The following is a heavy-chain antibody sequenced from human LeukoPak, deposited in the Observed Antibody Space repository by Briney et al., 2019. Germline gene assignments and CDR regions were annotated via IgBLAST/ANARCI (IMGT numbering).Heavy chain of an antibody. CDR1: GFTFGDYA. CDR2: IRSKAYGGTT. CDR3: TRDIAYCGGDCSGGADY. J-gene: IGHJ4*02. Sequence: PGGSLRLSCTASGFTFGDYAMSWFRQAPGKGLEWVGFIRSKAYGGTTEYAASVKGRFTISRDDSKSIAYLQMNSLKTEDTAVYYCTRDIAYCGGDCSGGADYWGQGTLVTVSS. D-gene: IGHD2-21*02. V-gene: IGHV3-49*03.